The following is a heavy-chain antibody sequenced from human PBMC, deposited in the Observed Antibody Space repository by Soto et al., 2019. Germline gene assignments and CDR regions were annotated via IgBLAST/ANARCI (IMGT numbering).Heavy chain of an antibody. Sequence: GGSLRLSCAASGCTFSSYWMHWVRQAPGKGLVWVSRINSDGSSTSYADSVKGRFTISRDVSKNTLYLQMNSLRAEDTALYYCARTYGYGFDMWGQGTMVTVSS. CDR2: INSDGSST. V-gene: IGHV3-74*01. CDR3: ARTYGYGFDM. CDR1: GCTFSSYW. D-gene: IGHD4-17*01. J-gene: IGHJ3*02.